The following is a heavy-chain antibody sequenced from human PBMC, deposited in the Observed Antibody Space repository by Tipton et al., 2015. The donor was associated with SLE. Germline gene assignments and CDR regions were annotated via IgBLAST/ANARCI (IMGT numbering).Heavy chain of an antibody. V-gene: IGHV3-7*05. J-gene: IGHJ4*02. CDR2: IKGDGSQT. CDR1: GFTFSNHW. D-gene: IGHD2-2*01. Sequence: SLRLSCWGSGFTFSNHWMSWVRQAPGKGLQWVANIKGDGSQTNYVDSVRGRFTISRDNAKNSLYLQMNSLRVEDTAVYYCARDWTDSSTTCNAYWGQGILVTVSS. CDR3: ARDWTDSSTTCNAY.